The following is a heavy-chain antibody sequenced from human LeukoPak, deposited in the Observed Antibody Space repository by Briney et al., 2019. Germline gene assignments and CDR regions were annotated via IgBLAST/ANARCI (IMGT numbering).Heavy chain of an antibody. Sequence: GGSLRLSCAASGFTFSRYGMHWVRQAPGKGLQWVAVISYDGSDKYYADSVTGRFTISGDNSKNTLYLQMNSLRPEDTAVYYCAKGDYSSGLDVFDIWGQGTMVTGSS. CDR1: GFTFSRYG. CDR2: ISYDGSDK. CDR3: AKGDYSSGLDVFDI. V-gene: IGHV3-30*18. J-gene: IGHJ3*02. D-gene: IGHD6-19*01.